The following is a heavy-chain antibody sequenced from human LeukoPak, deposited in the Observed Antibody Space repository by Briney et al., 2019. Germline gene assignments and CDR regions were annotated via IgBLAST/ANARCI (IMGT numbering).Heavy chain of an antibody. V-gene: IGHV3-49*03. CDR3: SRAKRTLSRVVYFDY. Sequence: PGGSLRLSCIASGFTFGDYGMIWFRQAPGKGLEWVAFIRSKPYGGTTEHAASVKDRFAISRDDSKSIAYLQMNSLKTEDTAVYYCSRAKRTLSRVVYFDYWGQGTLVTVSS. J-gene: IGHJ4*02. CDR1: GFTFGDYG. D-gene: IGHD3-3*01. CDR2: IRSKPYGGTT.